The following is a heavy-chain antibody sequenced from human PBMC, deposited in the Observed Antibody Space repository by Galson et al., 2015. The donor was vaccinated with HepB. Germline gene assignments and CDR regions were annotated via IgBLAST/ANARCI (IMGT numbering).Heavy chain of an antibody. Sequence: SLRLSCAASGFTFSSYAMHWVRQAPGKGLEWVAVISYDGSNKYYVDSVKGRFTISRDNSKNTLYLQMNSLRAEDTAVYYCARGLEQHPDYFDYWGQGTLVTVSS. CDR1: GFTFSSYA. V-gene: IGHV3-30-3*01. CDR3: ARGLEQHPDYFDY. CDR2: ISYDGSNK. D-gene: IGHD1/OR15-1a*01. J-gene: IGHJ4*02.